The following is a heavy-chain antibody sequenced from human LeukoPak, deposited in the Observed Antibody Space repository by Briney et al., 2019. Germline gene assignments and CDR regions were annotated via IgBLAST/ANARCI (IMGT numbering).Heavy chain of an antibody. D-gene: IGHD6-13*01. J-gene: IGHJ4*02. CDR2: ISWNSGSI. CDR1: GFTFGDYA. CDR3: ARIAAAGNFFDY. V-gene: IGHV3-9*01. Sequence: GRSLRLSCAASGFTFGDYAMHWVRQAPGKGLEGVSGISWNSGSIGYADSVKGRFTISRDNAKNSLYLQMNSLRAEDTALYYCARIAAAGNFFDYWGQGTLVTVSS.